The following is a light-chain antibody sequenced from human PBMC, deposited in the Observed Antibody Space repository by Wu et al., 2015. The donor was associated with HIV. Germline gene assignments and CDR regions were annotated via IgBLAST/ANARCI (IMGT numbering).Light chain of an antibody. Sequence: EAVMTQSPATLSLSPGERATLSCRASHSVSVYVAWYQHKPGQTPRLLIYGASSRATGIPDRFSGSGSGTDFTLTISRLEPEDFAVYYCQQCGSSPWTFGQGTKVEIK. J-gene: IGKJ1*01. CDR2: GAS. CDR1: HSVSVY. V-gene: IGKV3-20*01. CDR3: QQCGSSPWT.